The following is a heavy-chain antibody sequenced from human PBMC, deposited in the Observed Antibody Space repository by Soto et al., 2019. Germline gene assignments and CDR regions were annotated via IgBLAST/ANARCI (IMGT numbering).Heavy chain of an antibody. CDR1: GFTFGDYA. Sequence: LRLSCTASGFTFGDYAMSWFRQAPGKGLEWVGFIRSKAYGGTTEYAASVKGRFTISRDDSKSIAYLQMNSLKTEDTAVYYCTRARRRDGYNSDAFDIWGQGTMVTVSS. D-gene: IGHD5-12*01. CDR2: IRSKAYGGTT. CDR3: TRARRRDGYNSDAFDI. J-gene: IGHJ3*02. V-gene: IGHV3-49*03.